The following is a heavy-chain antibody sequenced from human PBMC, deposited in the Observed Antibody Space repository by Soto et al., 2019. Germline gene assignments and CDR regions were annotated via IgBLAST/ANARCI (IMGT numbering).Heavy chain of an antibody. CDR1: GFTFSNYN. CDR3: ARAGGGGSGWYDY. V-gene: IGHV3-48*02. D-gene: IGHD6-19*01. Sequence: EVQLVESGGGLVQPGGSLRLSCAASGFTFSNYNMNWVRQAPGKGLEWVSFINSSTSVRYYADFVKGRFTVSRDNDKNSLYLQMNSLRDEDTALYYCARAGGGGSGWYDYWGQGTLVTVSS. J-gene: IGHJ4*02. CDR2: INSSTSVR.